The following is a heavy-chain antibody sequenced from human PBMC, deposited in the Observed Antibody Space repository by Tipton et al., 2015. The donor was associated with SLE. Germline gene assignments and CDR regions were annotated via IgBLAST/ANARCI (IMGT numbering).Heavy chain of an antibody. V-gene: IGHV4-30-4*08. CDR3: ARAPIVVVPAAPDY. Sequence: TLSLTCTVSGGSISSGDYYWSWIRQPPGKGLEWIGYIYYSGSTYYNPSLKSRVTITVDTSKNQFSLKLSSVTAADTAVYYCARAPIVVVPAAPDYWGQGTLVTVSS. CDR2: IYYSGST. CDR1: GGSISSGDYY. J-gene: IGHJ4*02. D-gene: IGHD2-2*01.